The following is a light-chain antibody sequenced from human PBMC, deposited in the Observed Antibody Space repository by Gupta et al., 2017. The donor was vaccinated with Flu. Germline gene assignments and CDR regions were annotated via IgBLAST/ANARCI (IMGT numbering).Light chain of an antibody. V-gene: IGLV2-14*01. Sequence: QSALTQPASVSGSPGQSITISCTGTSTDVGVYNYVSWYQQHPGKAPKLMIYEVSNRPSGVPIRFSASKSGNTASLTISGPQVEDEADYHCSSYTTRSTLVFGTGTKVTVL. CDR1: STDVGVYNY. J-gene: IGLJ1*01. CDR3: SSYTTRSTLV. CDR2: EVS.